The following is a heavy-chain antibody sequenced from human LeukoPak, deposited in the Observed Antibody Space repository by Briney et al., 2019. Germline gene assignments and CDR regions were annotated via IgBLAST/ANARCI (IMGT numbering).Heavy chain of an antibody. D-gene: IGHD3-22*01. J-gene: IGHJ4*02. Sequence: SETLSLTCTVSGGSISSGDYFWSWIRQPPGKGLEGIGYIYYSGSTYYNPSLKRRVNIPVDKSKNQLSLNVSCVTAADTGVYFFARDALKSSGYYPYYFDYWGQGTVLTVSS. V-gene: IGHV4-31*03. CDR2: IYYSGST. CDR1: GGSISSGDYF. CDR3: ARDALKSSGYYPYYFDY.